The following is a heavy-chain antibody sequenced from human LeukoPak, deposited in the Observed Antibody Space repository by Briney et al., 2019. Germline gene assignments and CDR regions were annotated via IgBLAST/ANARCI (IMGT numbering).Heavy chain of an antibody. CDR2: ISYDGSNK. D-gene: IGHD3-10*01. CDR3: ANRFGGNAFDI. Sequence: GRSLRLSCAASGFTFSNYGMHWVRQAPGKGLEWVAVISYDGSNKYYADSVKGRFTISRDNSKNTLYLQMNSLRAEDTAVYYCANRFGGNAFDIWGQGTMVTVSS. V-gene: IGHV3-30*18. CDR1: GFTFSNYG. J-gene: IGHJ3*02.